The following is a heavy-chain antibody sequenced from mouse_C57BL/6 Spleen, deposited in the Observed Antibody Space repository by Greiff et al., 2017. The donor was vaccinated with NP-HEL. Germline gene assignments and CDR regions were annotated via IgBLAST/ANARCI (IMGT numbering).Heavy chain of an antibody. CDR3: TCGGKVDY. J-gene: IGHJ2*01. Sequence: EVKLMESGAELVRPGASVKLSCTASGFNIKDDYMHWVKQRPEQGLEWIGWIDPENGDTEYASKFQGKATITADTSSNTAYLQLSSLTSEDTAVYYGTCGGKVDYWGQGTTLTVSS. CDR2: IDPENGDT. V-gene: IGHV14-4*01. CDR1: GFNIKDDY. D-gene: IGHD1-1*01.